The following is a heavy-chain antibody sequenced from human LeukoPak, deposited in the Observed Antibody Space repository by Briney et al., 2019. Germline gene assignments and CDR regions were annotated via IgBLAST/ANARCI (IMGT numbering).Heavy chain of an antibody. J-gene: IGHJ3*02. CDR1: GYTFTDYY. CDR2: INPSDGDT. Sequence: ASVKVSCKTSGYTFTDYYMQRVRQAPGQGLEWMGWINPSDGDTKSDRKFQGRVTMTSDTSISTAYLELSRLTSDDTAIYYCARDCSGADCYSGNAFDIWGQGTMVTVSS. D-gene: IGHD2-15*01. V-gene: IGHV1-2*02. CDR3: ARDCSGADCYSGNAFDI.